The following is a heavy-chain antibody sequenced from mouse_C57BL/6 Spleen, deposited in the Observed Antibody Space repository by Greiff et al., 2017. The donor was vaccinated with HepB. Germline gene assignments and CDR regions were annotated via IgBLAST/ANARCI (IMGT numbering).Heavy chain of an antibody. D-gene: IGHD2-10*01. CDR3: AKSDAYYGNYYFDY. J-gene: IGHJ2*01. CDR1: GYSFTGYY. V-gene: IGHV1-42*01. Sequence: VQLQQSGPELVKPGASVKISCKASGYSFTGYYMNWVKQSPEKSLEWIGEINPSTGGTNYNQKFKAKATLTVDKSSSTAYMQLKSLTSDDSAVYDCAKSDAYYGNYYFDYWGQGTTLTVSS. CDR2: INPSTGGT.